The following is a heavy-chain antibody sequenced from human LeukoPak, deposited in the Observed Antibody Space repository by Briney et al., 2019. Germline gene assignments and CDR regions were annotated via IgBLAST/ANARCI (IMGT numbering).Heavy chain of an antibody. Sequence: SETLSLTCTVSGGSISSGGYYWSWIRQHPGKGLEWIGYIYYSGSTYYNPSLKSRVTISVDTSKNQFSLKLSFVTAADTAVYYCARTLRDGYNNIIDYWGQGTLVTVSS. D-gene: IGHD5-24*01. CDR2: IYYSGST. J-gene: IGHJ4*02. V-gene: IGHV4-31*03. CDR3: ARTLRDGYNNIIDY. CDR1: GGSISSGGYY.